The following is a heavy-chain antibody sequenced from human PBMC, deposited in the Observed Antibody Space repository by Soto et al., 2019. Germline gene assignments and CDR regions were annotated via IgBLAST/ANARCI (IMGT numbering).Heavy chain of an antibody. J-gene: IGHJ3*02. CDR1: GVTFSTYA. Sequence: SVKVSCKASGVTFSTYAISWVRQAPGQGLEWMGGIIPIFGTAKYAQKFQGRVTITADESTSTAYMELSSLRSEDTAVYYCAREIFGVIISGGRDAFDIWGQGTRVTV. D-gene: IGHD3-3*01. CDR3: AREIFGVIISGGRDAFDI. V-gene: IGHV1-69*13. CDR2: IIPIFGTA.